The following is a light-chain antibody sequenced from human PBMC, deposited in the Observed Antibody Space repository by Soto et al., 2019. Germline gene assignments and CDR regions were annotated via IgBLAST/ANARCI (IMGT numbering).Light chain of an antibody. CDR1: QGIRND. CDR3: LQDYNYPYT. Sequence: AIQRPESPSSLSAAVGDRVTITCRASQGIRNDLGWYQQKPGKAPNLLIYDASTLQSGVPSRFSGSGSGTDFTLTISSLQPEDSATYFCLQDYNYPYTFGQGTKVDIK. V-gene: IGKV1-6*01. J-gene: IGKJ2*01. CDR2: DAS.